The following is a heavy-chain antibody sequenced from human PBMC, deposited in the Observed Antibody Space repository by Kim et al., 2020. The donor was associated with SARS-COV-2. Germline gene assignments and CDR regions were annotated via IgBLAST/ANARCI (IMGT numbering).Heavy chain of an antibody. V-gene: IGHV3-74*01. D-gene: IGHD1-26*01. CDR2: T. CDR3: VRVGGTSSVDY. J-gene: IGHJ4*02. Sequence: TIYADSVKGRFTISRDNAKNMLYLQMDSLRADDTALYYCVRVGGTSSVDYWGQGTLVTVSS.